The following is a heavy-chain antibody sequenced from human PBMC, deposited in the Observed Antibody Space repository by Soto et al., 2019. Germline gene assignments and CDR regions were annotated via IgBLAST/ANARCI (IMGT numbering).Heavy chain of an antibody. CDR1: GGSFSGQA. CDR3: ASVPN. V-gene: IGHV1-69*01. CDR2: IIPIFRTT. J-gene: IGHJ4*02. Sequence: QVQLVQSGAEVKKPGSSVKVSCQASGGSFSGQAVSWVRQAPGQGLEWLGGIIPIFRTTNYARKFQGRLTITADESTGTASMELTSLRSEDTSIHYCASVPNWGQGTLVTVSS.